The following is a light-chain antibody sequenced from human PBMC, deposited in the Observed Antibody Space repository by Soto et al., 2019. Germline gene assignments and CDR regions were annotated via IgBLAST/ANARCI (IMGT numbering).Light chain of an antibody. CDR2: DAS. CDR3: QQRSNWPLSIT. J-gene: IGKJ5*01. CDR1: LSVSSSY. V-gene: IGKV3-11*01. Sequence: EIVLTQSPGTLFLSPGERATLSCRASLSVSSSYLAWYQQKPGQAPRLLIYDASNRATGIPARFSGSGSGTDFTLTISSLEPEDFAVYYCQQRSNWPLSITFGQGTRLENK.